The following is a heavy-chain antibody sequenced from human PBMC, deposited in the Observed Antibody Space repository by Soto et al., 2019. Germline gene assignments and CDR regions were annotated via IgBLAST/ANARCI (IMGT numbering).Heavy chain of an antibody. Sequence: GGSLRLSCAASGFTFSSYAMSWVRQAPGKGLEWVSAISGSGGSTYYADSVKGRFTISRDNSKNTLYLQMNSLGAEDTAVYYCAREMTTVHHYYYYYGMDVWGQGTTVTVSS. D-gene: IGHD4-4*01. CDR1: GFTFSSYA. CDR2: ISGSGGST. V-gene: IGHV3-23*01. CDR3: AREMTTVHHYYYYYGMDV. J-gene: IGHJ6*02.